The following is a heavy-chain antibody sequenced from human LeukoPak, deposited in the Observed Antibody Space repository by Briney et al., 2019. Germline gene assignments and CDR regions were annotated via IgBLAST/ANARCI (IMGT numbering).Heavy chain of an antibody. J-gene: IGHJ4*02. Sequence: GGSLRLSCAASGFTFSNAWMSWVRQAPGKGLEWVSAISGSGGSTYYADSVKGRFTISRDNSKNTLYLQMNSLRAEDTAVYYCAKDEVVTATYWGQGTLVTVSS. D-gene: IGHD2-21*02. V-gene: IGHV3-23*01. CDR1: GFTFSNAW. CDR3: AKDEVVTATY. CDR2: ISGSGGST.